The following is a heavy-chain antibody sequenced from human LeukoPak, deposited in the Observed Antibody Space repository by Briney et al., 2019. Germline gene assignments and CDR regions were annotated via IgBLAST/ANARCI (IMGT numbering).Heavy chain of an antibody. V-gene: IGHV4-34*01. CDR3: ARAAYCGGDCYLFDY. J-gene: IGHJ4*02. D-gene: IGHD2-21*02. CDR1: GGSFSGYY. Sequence: SETLSLTCAVYGGSFSGYYWSWIRQPPGKGLEWIGEINHSGSTNYNPSLKSRVTISVDTSKNQFSLKLSSLTAADTAVYYCARAAYCGGDCYLFDYWGQGTLVT. CDR2: INHSGST.